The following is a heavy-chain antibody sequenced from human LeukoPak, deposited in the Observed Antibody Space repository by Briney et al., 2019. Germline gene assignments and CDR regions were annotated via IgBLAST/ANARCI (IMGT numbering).Heavy chain of an antibody. V-gene: IGHV4-59*01. D-gene: IGHD6-19*01. CDR3: ARERIAVAGTAAFDI. Sequence: SETLSLTCTVSGGSISSYYWSWIRQPPGKGLEWSGYIYYSGSTNYNPSLKSRVTISVDTSKNQFSLKLSSVTAADTAVYYCARERIAVAGTAAFDIWGQGTMVTVSS. CDR1: GGSISSYY. J-gene: IGHJ3*02. CDR2: IYYSGST.